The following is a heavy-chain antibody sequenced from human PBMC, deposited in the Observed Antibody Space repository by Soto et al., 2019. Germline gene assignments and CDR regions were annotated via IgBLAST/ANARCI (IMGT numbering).Heavy chain of an antibody. Sequence: SLRLSCAASGFTFSDYYMSWIRQAPGKGLEWVSYISSSSSYTNYADSVKGRFTISRDNAKNSLYLQMNSLRAEDTAVYYCARVPTRYCSGGSCSYWGQGTLVTVSS. J-gene: IGHJ4*02. V-gene: IGHV3-11*06. CDR1: GFTFSDYY. CDR2: ISSSSSYT. CDR3: ARVPTRYCSGGSCSY. D-gene: IGHD2-15*01.